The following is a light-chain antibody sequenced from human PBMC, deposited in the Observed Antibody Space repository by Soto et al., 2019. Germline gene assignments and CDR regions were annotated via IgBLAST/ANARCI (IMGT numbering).Light chain of an antibody. CDR1: QAIGSY. Sequence: IQLTQSPSSLSASVGDTVTITCRASQAIGSYFAWYQQRPGTAPKLLIYSASTLHSGVTSRFSGSGSGTDFTLTISSLQPEDFVTYYCQQVDSYPRTFGPGTTVEI. J-gene: IGKJ3*01. CDR2: SAS. CDR3: QQVDSYPRT. V-gene: IGKV1-9*01.